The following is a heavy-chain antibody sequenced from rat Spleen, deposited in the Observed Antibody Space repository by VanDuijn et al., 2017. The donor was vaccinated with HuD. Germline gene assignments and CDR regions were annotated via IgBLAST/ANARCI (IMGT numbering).Heavy chain of an antibody. Sequence: EVQLQESGPGLVKPSQSLSLTCSVTAYSITSSYRWNWIRKFPGNKLQWMGFINSAGSTNYNPSLKSRISITRDTSKNQFFLQVNSVTAEDTATCYGAGNGDYWYFDVWGPGTMVTVSS. CDR2: INSAGST. V-gene: IGHV3-3*01. J-gene: IGHJ1*01. D-gene: IGHD1-1*01. CDR3: AGNGDYWYFDV. CDR1: AYSITSSYR.